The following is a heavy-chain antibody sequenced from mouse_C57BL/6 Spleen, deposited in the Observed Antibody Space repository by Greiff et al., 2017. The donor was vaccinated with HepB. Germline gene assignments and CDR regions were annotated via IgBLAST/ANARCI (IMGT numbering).Heavy chain of an antibody. CDR1: GYTFTSYW. D-gene: IGHD1-1*01. V-gene: IGHV1-74*01. Sequence: QVQLQQPGAELVKPGASVKVSCKASGYTFTSYWMHWVKQRPGQGLEWIGRIHPSDSDTNYNQKFKGKATLTVAKSSSTAYMQLRSLTSEDSAVYYCSYYYGSIYYYYAMDYWGQGTSVTVSS. CDR2: IHPSDSDT. CDR3: SYYYGSIYYYYAMDY. J-gene: IGHJ4*01.